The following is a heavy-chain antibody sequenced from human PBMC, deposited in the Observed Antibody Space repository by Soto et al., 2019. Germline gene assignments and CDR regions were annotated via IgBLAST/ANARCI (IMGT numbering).Heavy chain of an antibody. CDR1: GFTFSSYS. CDR2: ISSSSSYI. V-gene: IGHV3-21*01. CDR3: ASEFREYDFWSGYFGAKPEAAYNWFDP. D-gene: IGHD3-3*01. J-gene: IGHJ5*02. Sequence: PGGSLRLSCAASGFTFSSYSMNWVRQAPGKGLEWVSSISSSSSYIYYADSVKGRFTISRDNAKNSLYLQMNSLRAEDTAVYYCASEFREYDFWSGYFGAKPEAAYNWFDPWGQGTQVTVSS.